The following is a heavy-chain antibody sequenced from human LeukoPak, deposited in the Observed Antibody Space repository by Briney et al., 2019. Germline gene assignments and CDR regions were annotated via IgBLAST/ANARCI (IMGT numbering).Heavy chain of an antibody. D-gene: IGHD1-26*01. CDR1: GFTVGSNY. V-gene: IGHV3-66*01. J-gene: IGHJ6*02. Sequence: PGGSLRLSCAASGFTVGSNYMSWVRQAPGKGLEWVSIISSGGTTSYADSVKGRFTISRDNSRNTLYLQMNSLRAEDTAVYYCATRGAPGYYYGMDVWDQGTTVTVSS. CDR2: ISSGGTT. CDR3: ATRGAPGYYYGMDV.